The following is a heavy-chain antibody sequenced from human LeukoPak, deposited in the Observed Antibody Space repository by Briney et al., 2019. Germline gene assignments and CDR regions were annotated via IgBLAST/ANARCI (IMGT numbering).Heavy chain of an antibody. V-gene: IGHV3-7*01. Sequence: GSLILSCAASGFTLSTYWMSWVRQAPGKGQEWVANIKQDGSERYYVHSVKGRFTISRDNAKTSLYLQMNSLRVEDTAVYYCAKAECSSTSCYRFDPWGQGTLVTVSS. CDR2: IKQDGSER. D-gene: IGHD2-2*02. J-gene: IGHJ5*02. CDR1: GFTLSTYW. CDR3: AKAECSSTSCYRFDP.